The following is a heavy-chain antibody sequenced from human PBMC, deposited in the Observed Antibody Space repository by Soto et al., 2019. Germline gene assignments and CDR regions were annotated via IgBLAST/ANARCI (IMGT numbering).Heavy chain of an antibody. J-gene: IGHJ6*02. D-gene: IGHD3-3*01. V-gene: IGHV1-69*13. CDR2: IIPIFGTA. Sequence: ASVKVSCKASGGTFSSYAISWVRQAPGQGLEWMGGIIPIFGTANYAQKFQGGVTITADESTSTAYMELSSLRSEDTAVYYCAGTTYGDFWSGYPPLYYYYGMDVWGQGTTVTVSS. CDR3: AGTTYGDFWSGYPPLYYYYGMDV. CDR1: GGTFSSYA.